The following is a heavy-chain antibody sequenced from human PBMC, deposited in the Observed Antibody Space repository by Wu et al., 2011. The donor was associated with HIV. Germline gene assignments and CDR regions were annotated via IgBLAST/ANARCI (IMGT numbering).Heavy chain of an antibody. J-gene: IGHJ3*02. CDR1: GGTFSTYA. D-gene: IGHD3-22*01. V-gene: IGHV1-69*14. CDR3: AGEDWDYYDSSDAHDAFDI. Sequence: QVQLLQSGAEVKRPGSSVKVSCKASGGTFSTYAISWIRQAPGQGLEWMGWIMPFFGSPTYARDFQGRVTITADKSTSTAYLELSSLRSEDTAMYYCAGEDWDYYDSSDAHDAFDIWGQGTKVTVSS. CDR2: IMPFFGSP.